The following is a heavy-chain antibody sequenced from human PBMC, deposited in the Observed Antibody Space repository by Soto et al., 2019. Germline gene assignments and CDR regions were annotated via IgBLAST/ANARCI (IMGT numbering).Heavy chain of an antibody. D-gene: IGHD2-2*01. CDR3: ARGDFLPAATSVGSGPLAY. CDR2: IYYSGST. V-gene: IGHV4-31*03. J-gene: IGHJ4*02. CDR1: AGTISTGGYL. Sequence: TSGALSLPYTVSAGTISTGGYLGCWLRHDPGEGLEWIGYIYYSGSTYYTPSLKSRVTISVDTSKNQFSLKLSSVTAADTAVYYCARGDFLPAATSVGSGPLAYWGQGTLVTVSS.